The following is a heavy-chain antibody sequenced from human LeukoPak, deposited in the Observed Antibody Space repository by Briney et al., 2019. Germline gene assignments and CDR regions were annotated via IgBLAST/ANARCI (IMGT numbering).Heavy chain of an antibody. D-gene: IGHD3-22*01. CDR1: GFTFSNYA. J-gene: IGHJ1*01. CDR2: ISRSGGST. V-gene: IGHV3-23*01. CDR3: ANEDSSGPGYFQH. Sequence: GGSLRLSCAASGFTFSNYAMSWVRQAPGKGLEWVSAISRSGGSTYYADSVKGRFTISRDNSKNTLYLQMNSLRAEDTAVYYCANEDSSGPGYFQHWGQGTLVTVSS.